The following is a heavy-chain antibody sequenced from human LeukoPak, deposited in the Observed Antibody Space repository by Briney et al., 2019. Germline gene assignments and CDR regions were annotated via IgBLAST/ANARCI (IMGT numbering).Heavy chain of an antibody. CDR3: ARDGDFYYFDY. CDR2: IYYSGST. Sequence: PSETLSLTCTVSAYSISSGNYWGWIRQPPGKGPEWIGSIYYSGSTYYNPSLKSRVSISVDTSKNQFSLRLSSVTAADTAVYYCARDGDFYYFDYWGQGTLVTVSS. J-gene: IGHJ4*02. CDR1: AYSISSGNY. V-gene: IGHV4-38-2*02.